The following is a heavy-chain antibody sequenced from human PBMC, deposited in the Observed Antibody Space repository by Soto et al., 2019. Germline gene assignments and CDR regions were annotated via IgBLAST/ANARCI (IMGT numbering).Heavy chain of an antibody. Sequence: SETLSLTCAVSGYSISSGYYWGWIRQPPGKGLEWIGSIYHSGSTYYNPSLKSRVTISVDTSKNQFSLKLSSVTAADTAVYYCARVDCRGGSCYSAYFDYWGQGTLVTVSS. V-gene: IGHV4-38-2*01. CDR3: ARVDCRGGSCYSAYFDY. D-gene: IGHD2-15*01. J-gene: IGHJ4*02. CDR2: IYHSGST. CDR1: GYSISSGYY.